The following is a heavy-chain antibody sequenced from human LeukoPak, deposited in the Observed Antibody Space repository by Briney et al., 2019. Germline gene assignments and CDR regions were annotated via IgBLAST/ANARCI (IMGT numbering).Heavy chain of an antibody. CDR3: AAGYCSGGNCYPYYYYGMDV. V-gene: IGHV1-24*01. Sequence: ASVKVSCKVSGYTLTELSMHWVRQAPGKGLEWMGGFDPEDGETIYAQKFQGRVTMTEDTSTDTAYMELSSLRSEDTAVYYCAAGYCSGGNCYPYYYYGMDVWGQGTTVTVSS. CDR1: GYTLTELS. J-gene: IGHJ6*02. CDR2: FDPEDGET. D-gene: IGHD2-15*01.